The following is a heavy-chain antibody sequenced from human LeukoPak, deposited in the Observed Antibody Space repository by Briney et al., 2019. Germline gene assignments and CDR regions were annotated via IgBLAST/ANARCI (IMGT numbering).Heavy chain of an antibody. J-gene: IGHJ4*02. CDR3: ARGPPPDFDY. CDR2: TYYRTRWYN. V-gene: IGHV6-1*01. CDR1: GDSVSSSSAA. Sequence: SQTLSLTCAISGDSVSSSSAAWNWIRQSPSRGLEWLGRTYYRTRWYNDYAVSMKSRITINPDTSKNQFSLKLSSVTAADTAVYYCARGPPPDFDYWGRGTLVTVSS.